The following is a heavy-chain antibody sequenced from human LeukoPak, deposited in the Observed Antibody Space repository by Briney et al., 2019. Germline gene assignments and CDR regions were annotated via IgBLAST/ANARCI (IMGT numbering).Heavy chain of an antibody. CDR2: ITSSGSYI. V-gene: IGHV3-21*01. D-gene: IGHD2-8*01. CDR3: ARVAQGVSTENYYYYYMDV. Sequence: KAGRSLRLSCAASGFAFNSYTIKWVRQDPGKGLEWVSSITSSGSYIYNADSVKSRLTISRDNAKISLYLQMSSLRAEDTAVYYCARVAQGVSTENYYYYYMDVWGKGTTVTVSS. J-gene: IGHJ6*03. CDR1: GFAFNSYT.